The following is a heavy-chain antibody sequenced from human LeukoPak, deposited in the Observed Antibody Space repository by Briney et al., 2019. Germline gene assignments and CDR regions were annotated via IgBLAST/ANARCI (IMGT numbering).Heavy chain of an antibody. CDR2: INWNGGST. J-gene: IGHJ4*02. V-gene: IGHV3-20*01. D-gene: IGHD2-21*02. Sequence: PGGSLRLSCEASGFKFDDYGMSWVRQAPGKGLEWVSGINWNGGSTGYADSVKGRFTISRDNAKNSLSLQMNSLRPEDTALYHCAKEVDCPSDCLFFHSWGQGTLVTVSS. CDR1: GFKFDDYG. CDR3: AKEVDCPSDCLFFHS.